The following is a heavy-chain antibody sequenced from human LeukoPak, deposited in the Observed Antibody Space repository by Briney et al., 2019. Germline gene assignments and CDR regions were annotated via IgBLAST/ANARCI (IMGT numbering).Heavy chain of an antibody. Sequence: GGSLRLSCAASGFTFSSYSMNWFRQAPGKGLEWVSSISSSSSYIYYADSVKGRFTISRDNAKNSLYLQMNSLGAEDTAVYYCARDRVGSARYDYWGQGTLVTVSS. CDR1: GFTFSSYS. J-gene: IGHJ4*02. V-gene: IGHV3-21*01. CDR2: ISSSSSYI. D-gene: IGHD3-10*01. CDR3: ARDRVGSARYDY.